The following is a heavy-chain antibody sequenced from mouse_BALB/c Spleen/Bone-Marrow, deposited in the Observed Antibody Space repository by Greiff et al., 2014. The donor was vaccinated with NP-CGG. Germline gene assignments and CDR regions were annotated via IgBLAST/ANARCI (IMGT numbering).Heavy chain of an antibody. CDR2: INPYNGAT. CDR3: ARAWDY. Sequence: VQLQQSGPDLVKPGASVKISCKASGYSFTGYYMHWVKQSHVKSLEWIGRINPYNGATTYNQNFKDKASLTVDKTSSTAYMERHSLTSEDSAFYYCARAWDYWGQGTTLTVSS. D-gene: IGHD4-1*01. J-gene: IGHJ2*01. CDR1: GYSFTGYY. V-gene: IGHV1-31*01.